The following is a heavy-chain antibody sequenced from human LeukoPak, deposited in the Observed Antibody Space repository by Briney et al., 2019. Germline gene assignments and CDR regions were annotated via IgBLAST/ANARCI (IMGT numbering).Heavy chain of an antibody. J-gene: IGHJ6*03. V-gene: IGHV4-59*12. CDR3: ARARKGSGWASYYYYYYYMDV. D-gene: IGHD6-19*01. CDR2: IYYSGST. Sequence: SETLSLTCTVSGGSISSYYWSWIRQPPGKGVEWIGYIYYSGSTNYNPSLKSRVTISVDTSKNQFSLKLSSVTAADTAVYYCARARKGSGWASYYYYYYYMDVWGKGTTVTVSS. CDR1: GGSISSYY.